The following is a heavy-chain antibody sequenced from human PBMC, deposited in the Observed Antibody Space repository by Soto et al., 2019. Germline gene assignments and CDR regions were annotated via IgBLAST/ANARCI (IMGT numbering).Heavy chain of an antibody. D-gene: IGHD2-15*01. CDR1: GGSISSSNW. CDR2: IYYSGST. CDR3: ARHLAYCSGRTCPPGY. Sequence: PSETLSLTCAVSGGSISSSNWWSWVREPPGKGLEWIGSIYYSGSTYYNPSLKSRATISVDTSKNQLSLKLSSVTAADTAVYYCARHLAYCSGRTCPPGYWGQGTLVTV. J-gene: IGHJ4*02. V-gene: IGHV4-39*01.